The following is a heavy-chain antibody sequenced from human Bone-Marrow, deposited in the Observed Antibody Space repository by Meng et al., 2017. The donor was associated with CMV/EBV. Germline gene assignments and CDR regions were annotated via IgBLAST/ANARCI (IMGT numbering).Heavy chain of an antibody. J-gene: IGHJ4*02. Sequence: SETLSLTCTVSGASISTSSYYWGWIRQPPGKGLEWIGSIYYGGSTYYNPSLKSRVTISVDTFKKQFSLKLSSVTAADTAVYYCARHPRIQGVIAAAVDWGQGTLVTVSS. V-gene: IGHV4-39*01. D-gene: IGHD6-13*01. CDR2: IYYGGST. CDR1: GASISTSSYY. CDR3: ARHPRIQGVIAAAVD.